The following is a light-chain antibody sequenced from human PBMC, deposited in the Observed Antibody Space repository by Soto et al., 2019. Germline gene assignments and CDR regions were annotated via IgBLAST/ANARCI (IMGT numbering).Light chain of an antibody. V-gene: IGKV3D-20*02. CDR3: QQRSNWPPT. J-gene: IGKJ4*01. CDR2: GAS. Sequence: EIVLTQSPGTLSLSPGERATLSCRASQTFSNSFLSWFQQIPGQAPRLLIYGASMRATGIPDRFSGSGSGTDFTLTISRLEPEDFAVYFCQQRSNWPPTFGGGTKGDIK. CDR1: QTFSNSF.